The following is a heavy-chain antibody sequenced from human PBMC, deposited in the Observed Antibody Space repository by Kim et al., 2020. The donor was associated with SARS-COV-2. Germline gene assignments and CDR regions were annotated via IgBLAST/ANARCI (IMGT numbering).Heavy chain of an antibody. CDR3: ARVSNDIVIVVTTTDGFDI. CDR2: TYNSGST. Sequence: SETLSLTCTVSGGSISTGSYYWSWIRQHPGKGLEWIGHTYNSGSTNHNPSLKSRVTISVDTSKNQFSLNLSSMTAADTAIYYCARVSNDIVIVVTTTDGFDIWGQGTMVTVSS. D-gene: IGHD3-22*01. CDR1: GGSISTGSYY. J-gene: IGHJ3*02. V-gene: IGHV4-31*03.